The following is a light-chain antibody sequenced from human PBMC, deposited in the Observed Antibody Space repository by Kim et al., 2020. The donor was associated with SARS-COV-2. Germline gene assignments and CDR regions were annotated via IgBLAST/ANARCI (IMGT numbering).Light chain of an antibody. CDR3: LQDYGYPRS. CDR2: AAS. J-gene: IGKJ2*03. CDR1: QGIRND. Sequence: AIHMTQSPSSLSASVGDRVTITCRSSQGIRNDLGWYQQKPGKAPKVLIYAASRLQSGVPSRFSGSGSGTDFTLTISSLQPEDFATYYCLQDYGYPRSFGQGTKLEI. V-gene: IGKV1-6*01.